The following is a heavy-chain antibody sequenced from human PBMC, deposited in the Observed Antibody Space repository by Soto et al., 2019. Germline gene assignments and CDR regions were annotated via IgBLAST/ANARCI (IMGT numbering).Heavy chain of an antibody. D-gene: IGHD5-18*01. CDR1: GFTFSSYA. J-gene: IGHJ6*02. Sequence: GGSLRLSCAASGFTFSSYAMHWVRQAPGKGLEWVAVISYDGSNKYYADSVKGRFTISRDNSKNTLYLQMNSLRDEDTAVYYCARDRTSRFQYSYGGSSLLYYGMDVWGQGTTVTVSS. V-gene: IGHV3-30-3*01. CDR3: ARDRTSRFQYSYGGSSLLYYGMDV. CDR2: ISYDGSNK.